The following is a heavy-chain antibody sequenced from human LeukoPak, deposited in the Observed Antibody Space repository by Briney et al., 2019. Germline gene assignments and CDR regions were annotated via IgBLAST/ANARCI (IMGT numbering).Heavy chain of an antibody. Sequence: GASVKVSCKASGYTFTSYGISWVRQAPGQGLEWMGWMNPNSGNTGYAQKFQGRVTMTRNTSISTAYMELSSLRSEDTAVYYCARSPYNWNWFDPWGQGTLVTVSS. CDR2: MNPNSGNT. J-gene: IGHJ5*02. D-gene: IGHD1-1*01. CDR1: GYTFTSYG. V-gene: IGHV1-8*02. CDR3: ARSPYNWNWFDP.